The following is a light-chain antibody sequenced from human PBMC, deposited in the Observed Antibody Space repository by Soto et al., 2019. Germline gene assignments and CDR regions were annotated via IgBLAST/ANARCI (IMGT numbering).Light chain of an antibody. CDR3: CSYAGTIYV. V-gene: IGLV2-23*01. J-gene: IGLJ1*01. Sequence: QSALAQPASVSGSPGQSITISCTGTSSDVGSYNLVSWYQQHPGKAPKLMIYEGSKRPSGVSNRSSGSKSGNTASLTISGLQAEDEADYYCCSYAGTIYVFGTGTKVTVL. CDR2: EGS. CDR1: SSDVGSYNL.